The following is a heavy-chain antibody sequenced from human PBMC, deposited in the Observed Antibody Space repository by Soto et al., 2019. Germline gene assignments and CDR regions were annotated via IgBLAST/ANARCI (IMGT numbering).Heavy chain of an antibody. D-gene: IGHD3-3*01. V-gene: IGHV4-34*01. CDR1: GGSFSGYY. CDR2: INHSGST. CDR3: ARGPRITIFEVVIMLGRVGWFDP. Sequence: QVQLQQWGAGLLKPSETLTLTCAVYGGSFSGYYWSWIRHPPGKGLEWIGEINHSGSTNYNPYLTSRVTISVDTSKIQFSLKLSSVTAADTAVYYCARGPRITIFEVVIMLGRVGWFDPWGQGTLVTVSS. J-gene: IGHJ5*02.